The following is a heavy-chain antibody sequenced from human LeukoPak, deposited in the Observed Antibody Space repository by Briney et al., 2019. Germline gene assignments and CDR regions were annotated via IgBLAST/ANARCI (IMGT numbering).Heavy chain of an antibody. J-gene: IGHJ6*03. CDR2: IDTSGRVI. CDR1: GFNFGNYE. D-gene: IGHD2-2*01. CDR3: AKDPSGSTSFYYYYYMDV. Sequence: TGGSLRLSCAASGFNFGNYEMNWVRQVPGKGLDWVSYIDTSGRVIYYADSVKDRFTISRDNSKNTLYLQMNSLRAEDTAVYYCAKDPSGSTSFYYYYYMDVWGKGTTVTISS. V-gene: IGHV3-48*03.